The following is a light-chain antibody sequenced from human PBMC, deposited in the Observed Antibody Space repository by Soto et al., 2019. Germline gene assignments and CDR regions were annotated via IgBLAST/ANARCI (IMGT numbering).Light chain of an antibody. CDR3: QHRSHWPPRT. J-gene: IGKJ4*01. Sequence: EIVLTQSPATLSLSPGERATRSCRASQTVDSNLVWYQQKPGQAPRLLIYDASIRATGILARFSGSGSGTDVTLTISSLEPEDFAVYYCQHRSHWPPRTFGGGTKVEIK. CDR2: DAS. CDR1: QTVDSN. V-gene: IGKV3-11*01.